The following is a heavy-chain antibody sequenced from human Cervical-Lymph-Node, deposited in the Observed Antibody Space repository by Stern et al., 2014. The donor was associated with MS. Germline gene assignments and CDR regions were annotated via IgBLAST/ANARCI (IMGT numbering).Heavy chain of an antibody. Sequence: VQLVESGGGLVKPRGSLRLSCAASGFAFSDYYMNWIRQAPGKGLEWVSYISSTGTTIYYADSVKGRFTISRDNAENTVSLQMNSLRAEDTAVYYCARVGSSGWHYFDYWGQGTLVTVSS. V-gene: IGHV3-11*01. J-gene: IGHJ4*02. D-gene: IGHD6-19*01. CDR1: GFAFSDYY. CDR2: ISSTGTTI. CDR3: ARVGSSGWHYFDY.